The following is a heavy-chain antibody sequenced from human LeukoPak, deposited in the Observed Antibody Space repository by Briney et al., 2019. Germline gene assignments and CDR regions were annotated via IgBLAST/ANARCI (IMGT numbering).Heavy chain of an antibody. Sequence: GESLKISCQGSGYSFTTYWIAWVRQMPGKGLEWMGIIYPGGSDIRYSPSFQGQVAISADKSTSTAYVQWSSLKASDTAMYYCARRCDRSGYSDYWGQGTLVTVSS. CDR3: ARRCDRSGYSDY. D-gene: IGHD3-22*01. CDR2: IYPGGSDI. J-gene: IGHJ4*02. CDR1: GYSFTTYW. V-gene: IGHV5-51*01.